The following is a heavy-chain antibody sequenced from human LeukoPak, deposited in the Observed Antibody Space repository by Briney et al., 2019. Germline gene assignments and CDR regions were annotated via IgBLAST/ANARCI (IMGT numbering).Heavy chain of an antibody. D-gene: IGHD1-26*01. V-gene: IGHV4-59*01. CDR2: IYYNGNT. Sequence: PSETLSLTCSVPDGSINSYNWNWFRRPPGRGLEWIGYIYYNGNTNYSPSLKSRVTMSVDTSKNLFSLKVSSVTAADTAVYYCARGRSNYYGMDVWGQGTTVTVSS. J-gene: IGHJ6*02. CDR1: DGSINSYN. CDR3: ARGRSNYYGMDV.